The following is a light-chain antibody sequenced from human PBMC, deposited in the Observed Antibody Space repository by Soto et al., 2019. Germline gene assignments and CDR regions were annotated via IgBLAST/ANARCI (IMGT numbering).Light chain of an antibody. Sequence: EIVLTQSPGTLSLSPGERATLSCRASQSVSSSYLAWYQQKPGQAPRLLIYGASSRATGIPARFSGSGSGTDFALTISRLEPEDFAVYYCQQYGSSPFGFGPGTKVDIK. CDR1: QSVSSSY. CDR3: QQYGSSPFG. J-gene: IGKJ3*01. V-gene: IGKV3-20*01. CDR2: GAS.